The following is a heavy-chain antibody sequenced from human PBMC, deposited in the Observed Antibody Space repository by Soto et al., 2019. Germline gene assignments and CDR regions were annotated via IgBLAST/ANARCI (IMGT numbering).Heavy chain of an antibody. J-gene: IGHJ4*02. Sequence: QLQLQESGSGLVKPSQTLSLTCAVSGGSISSGGSSWSWIRQPPGKGLEWIGYIYHSGSTYYNPSLKSRVTISVDRSKNQFSLMLSSVTAADTAVYYCARAGDSSGPVALGYWGQGTLVTVSS. CDR2: IYHSGST. CDR1: GGSISSGGSS. V-gene: IGHV4-30-2*01. D-gene: IGHD6-19*01. CDR3: ARAGDSSGPVALGY.